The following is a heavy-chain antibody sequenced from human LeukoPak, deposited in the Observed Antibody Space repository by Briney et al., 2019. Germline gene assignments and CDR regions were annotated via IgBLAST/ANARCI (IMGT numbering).Heavy chain of an antibody. CDR3: ARTIGIAVADDEFYFDY. J-gene: IGHJ4*02. Sequence: GASVKVSCKAFGYTFTSYAMNWVRQVPGQGLEWMGWINTNTGNPTYAQGFTGRFVFSLDTSVSTAYLQISSLKAEDAAVYYCARTIGIAVADDEFYFDYWGQGTLVTVSS. CDR2: INTNTGNP. CDR1: GYTFTSYA. D-gene: IGHD6-19*01. V-gene: IGHV7-4-1*02.